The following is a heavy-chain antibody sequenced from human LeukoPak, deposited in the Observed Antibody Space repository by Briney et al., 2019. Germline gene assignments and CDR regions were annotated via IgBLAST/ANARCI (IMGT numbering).Heavy chain of an antibody. Sequence: SETLSLTCTVSGGSISNYYWSWIRQPPGKGLEWIGYIYYSGTTNYNPSLKSRVTISVDTSKNQFSLKLNSVTAADTAVYYCARGVYIAAARYGYWGQGTLVTVSS. J-gene: IGHJ4*02. D-gene: IGHD6-13*01. V-gene: IGHV4-59*01. CDR3: ARGVYIAAARYGY. CDR1: GGSISNYY. CDR2: IYYSGTT.